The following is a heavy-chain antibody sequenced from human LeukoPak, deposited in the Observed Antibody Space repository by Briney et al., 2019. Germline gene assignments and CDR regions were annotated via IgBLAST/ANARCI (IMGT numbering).Heavy chain of an antibody. D-gene: IGHD1-7*01. J-gene: IGHJ6*03. Sequence: GGSLRLSCAASGITVSNNYMSWVRQAPGKGLEWVSVMYSGGSTYYADSVKGRFTISRDNSKNTLYLQMNSLRAEDTAVYYCARGTTDSYYYYYMDVWGKGTTVTVSS. CDR3: ARGTTDSYYYYYMDV. CDR2: MYSGGST. V-gene: IGHV3-53*01. CDR1: GITVSNNY.